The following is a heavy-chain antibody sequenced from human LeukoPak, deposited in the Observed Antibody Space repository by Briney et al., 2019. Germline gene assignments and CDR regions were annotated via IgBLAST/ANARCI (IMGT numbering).Heavy chain of an antibody. CDR1: GFTFSSYG. CDR3: ARDRGYCSSTSCYVRSGIDY. D-gene: IGHD2-2*03. V-gene: IGHV3-33*01. J-gene: IGHJ4*02. CDR2: IWYDGSNK. Sequence: GGSLRLSCAASGFTFSSYGMHWVRQAPGKGLEWVAVIWYDGSNKYYADSVKGRFTISRDNSKNTLYLQMNSLRAEDTAVYYCARDRGYCSSTSCYVRSGIDYWGQGTLVTVSS.